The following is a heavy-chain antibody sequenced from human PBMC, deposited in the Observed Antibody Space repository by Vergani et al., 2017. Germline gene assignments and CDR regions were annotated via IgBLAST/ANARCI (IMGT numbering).Heavy chain of an antibody. CDR3: ATGGIVVVTAIPLPLGY. Sequence: EVQLVQSGAEVMKPGATVKISCKVSGYTFTDYYMHWVQQAPGKGLEWMGLVDPEDGETIYAEKFQGRVTITADTSTDTAYMELSSLRSEDTAVYYCATGGIVVVTAIPLPLGYWGQGTLVTVSS. D-gene: IGHD2-21*02. CDR1: GYTFTDYY. J-gene: IGHJ4*02. V-gene: IGHV1-69-2*01. CDR2: VDPEDGET.